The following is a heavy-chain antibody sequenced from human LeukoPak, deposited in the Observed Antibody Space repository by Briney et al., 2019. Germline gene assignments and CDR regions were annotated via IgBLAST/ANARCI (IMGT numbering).Heavy chain of an antibody. Sequence: PGGSLRLSYAASGFTFSDYYMSWIRQAPGKGLEWVSYISYSSSHTNYADSVKGRFTVSRDNAKNSLYLQMNSLRAEDTAVYYCARDGSLRDFWGQGTLVTVSS. CDR1: GFTFSDYY. D-gene: IGHD6-13*01. CDR2: ISYSSSHT. V-gene: IGHV3-11*05. J-gene: IGHJ4*02. CDR3: ARDGSLRDF.